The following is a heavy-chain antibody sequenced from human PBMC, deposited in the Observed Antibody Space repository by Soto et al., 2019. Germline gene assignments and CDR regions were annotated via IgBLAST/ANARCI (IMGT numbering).Heavy chain of an antibody. V-gene: IGHV3-7*01. D-gene: IGHD6-19*01. Sequence: GGSLRLSCAASGFTFSNYWMSWVRQAPGKGLEWVANINEDGSEKYYVDSVKGRFTISRDNAKNSLYLQMNSLRAEDTAVYYCARDSSGWYYFDYWGQGTLVTVSS. CDR2: INEDGSEK. CDR3: ARDSSGWYYFDY. J-gene: IGHJ4*02. CDR1: GFTFSNYW.